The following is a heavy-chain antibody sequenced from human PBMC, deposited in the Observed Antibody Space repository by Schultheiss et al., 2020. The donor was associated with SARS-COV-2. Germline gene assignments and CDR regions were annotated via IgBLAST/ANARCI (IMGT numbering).Heavy chain of an antibody. V-gene: IGHV3-23*01. J-gene: IGHJ4*02. CDR3: ANRGPRGYCSGGSCYSDY. Sequence: GGSLRLSCAASGFTFSSYAMSWVRQAPGKGLEWVSAISGSGGSTYYADSVKGRFTISRDNSKNTLYLQMNSLRAEDTAVYYCANRGPRGYCSGGSCYSDYWGQGTLVTVSS. D-gene: IGHD2-15*01. CDR1: GFTFSSYA. CDR2: ISGSGGST.